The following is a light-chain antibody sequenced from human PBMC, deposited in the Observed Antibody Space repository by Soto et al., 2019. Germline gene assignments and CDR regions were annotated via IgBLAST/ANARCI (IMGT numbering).Light chain of an antibody. CDR3: SSYTSAGTLV. V-gene: IGLV2-14*01. CDR2: EVT. J-gene: IGLJ3*02. Sequence: QSALTQPASVSGSPGQSITIACTGTSSDVGGYSYVSWYQQHPGKAPKLIIYEVTNRPSGVSLRFTASKSGNTASLTISGLQTEDEADYHCSSYTSAGTLVFGGGTQLTVL. CDR1: SSDVGGYSY.